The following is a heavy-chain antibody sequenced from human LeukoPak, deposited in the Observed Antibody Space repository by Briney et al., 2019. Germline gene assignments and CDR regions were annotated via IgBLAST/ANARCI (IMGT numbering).Heavy chain of an antibody. V-gene: IGHV4-38-2*01. J-gene: IGHJ4*02. D-gene: IGHD4/OR15-4a*01. Sequence: PSETLSLTCAVSGYSISSGYYCGWIRQPPGKGLEWIGSIYHSGSTHYNPSLKSRVTISVDTSKNQFSLKLNSVTAADTAVYYCARNGANNYFDYWGQGTLVTVSS. CDR1: GYSISSGYY. CDR2: IYHSGST. CDR3: ARNGANNYFDY.